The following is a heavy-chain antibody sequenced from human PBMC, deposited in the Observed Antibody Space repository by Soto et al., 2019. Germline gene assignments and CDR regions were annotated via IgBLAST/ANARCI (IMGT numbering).Heavy chain of an antibody. CDR1: GYTFTSYD. CDR2: MNPNSGNT. J-gene: IGHJ6*03. D-gene: IGHD2-8*01. CDR3: ARGMYADRPPNYYYYMDV. Sequence: TSVKVSCKASGYTFTSYDINWVRQATGQGLEWMGWMNPNSGNTGYAQKFQGRVTMTRNTSISTAYMELSSLRSEDTAVYYCARGMYADRPPNYYYYMDVWGKGTTVTVSS. V-gene: IGHV1-8*01.